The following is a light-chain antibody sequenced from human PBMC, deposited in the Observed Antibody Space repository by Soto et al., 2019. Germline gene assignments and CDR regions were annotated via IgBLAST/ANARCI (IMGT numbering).Light chain of an antibody. V-gene: IGKV3-15*01. CDR1: QSVRTK. CDR3: QQYHTWT. Sequence: EIVMTQSPDTLYVSPGEGATLSCRASQSVRTKLAWYQQKAGQAPRLLIYGASTRATGIPDTFSGSGSGTDFTLTISSLQPDDFATYYCQQYHTWTFGQGTKVDIK. CDR2: GAS. J-gene: IGKJ1*01.